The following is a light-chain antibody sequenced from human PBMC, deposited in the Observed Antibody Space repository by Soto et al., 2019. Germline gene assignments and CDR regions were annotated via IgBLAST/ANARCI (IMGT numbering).Light chain of an antibody. V-gene: IGLV2-14*01. CDR1: SSDVGAYTS. CDR2: EVS. J-gene: IGLJ1*01. Sequence: QSALTQPASVSGSPGQSITISCSGTSSDVGAYTSVSWYQQHPGKAPKLMIYEVSNRPSGVSIRFSGSKSANTASLTISGLQADDEAHYYCTSYTSDNRSYVFGTGTKLNVL. CDR3: TSYTSDNRSYV.